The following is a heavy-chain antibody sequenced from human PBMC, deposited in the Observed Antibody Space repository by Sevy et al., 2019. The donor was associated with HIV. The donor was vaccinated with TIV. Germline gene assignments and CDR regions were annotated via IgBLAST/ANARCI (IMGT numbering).Heavy chain of an antibody. Sequence: GGSLRLSCAASGFMFSTYAMNWVRQAPGKGLDWVSSISGSGDSTYYAESVKGRFTISRDNSKNTLYLQMNSLRAEDTAVYYCAKTIAAAGTRYYFDYWGQGTLVTVSS. V-gene: IGHV3-23*01. CDR3: AKTIAAAGTRYYFDY. D-gene: IGHD6-13*01. CDR1: GFMFSTYA. CDR2: ISGSGDST. J-gene: IGHJ4*02.